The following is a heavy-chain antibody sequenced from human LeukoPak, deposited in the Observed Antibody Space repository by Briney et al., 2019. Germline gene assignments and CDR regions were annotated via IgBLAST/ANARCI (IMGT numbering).Heavy chain of an antibody. CDR2: ISAYNGNT. Sequence: ASVKVSCKASGYTFTSYGISWVRQAPGQGLEWMGWISAYNGNTNYAQKLQGRVTMTTDTSTSTAYLELRSLRSDDTAVYYCARDGDSSGWYGAFDIWGQGTMVTVSS. J-gene: IGHJ3*02. V-gene: IGHV1-18*01. D-gene: IGHD6-13*01. CDR1: GYTFTSYG. CDR3: ARDGDSSGWYGAFDI.